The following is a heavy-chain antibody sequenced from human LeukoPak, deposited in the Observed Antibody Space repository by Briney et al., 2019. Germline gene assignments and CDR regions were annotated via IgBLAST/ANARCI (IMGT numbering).Heavy chain of an antibody. Sequence: ASVKVSCTASGYTFTGYYMHWVRQAPGQGLEWMGWINPNSGGTNYAQKFQGRVTMTRDTSISTAYMELSRLRSDDTAVYYCAREGCSSTSCHDAFDIWGQGTMVTVSS. D-gene: IGHD2-2*01. J-gene: IGHJ3*02. CDR3: AREGCSSTSCHDAFDI. V-gene: IGHV1-2*02. CDR1: GYTFTGYY. CDR2: INPNSGGT.